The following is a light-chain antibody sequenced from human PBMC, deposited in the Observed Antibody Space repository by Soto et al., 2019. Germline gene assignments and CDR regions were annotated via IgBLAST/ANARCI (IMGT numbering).Light chain of an antibody. V-gene: IGKV1-5*01. CDR3: QQYENYWT. J-gene: IGKJ1*01. Sequence: DIQMTQSPSTLSASVGDRVTITCRASQSISSWLAWYQQKPGRAPRLLIYDVSSLQSGVPSRFSGSGSATEFTLTISSLQPDDFATYYCQQYENYWTFGQGTKVDIK. CDR1: QSISSW. CDR2: DVS.